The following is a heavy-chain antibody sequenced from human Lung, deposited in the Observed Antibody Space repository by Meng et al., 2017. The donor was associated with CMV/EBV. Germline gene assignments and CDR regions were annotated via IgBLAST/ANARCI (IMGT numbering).Heavy chain of an antibody. D-gene: IGHD3-3*01. CDR2: INPSGGST. J-gene: IGHJ6*02. CDR3: ARDPRLSTYYDFWSGYKNGMDV. V-gene: IGHV1-46*01. Sequence: SVKVSCKASGYTFTSHYMHWVRQAPGQGLEWMGIINPSGGSTSYAQKFQGRVTMTRDTSTSTVYMELSSLRSEDTAVYYCARDPRLSTYYDFWSGYKNGMDVWGQGTTVTVSS. CDR1: GYTFTSHY.